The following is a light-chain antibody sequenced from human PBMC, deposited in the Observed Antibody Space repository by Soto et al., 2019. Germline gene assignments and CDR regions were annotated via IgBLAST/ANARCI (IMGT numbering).Light chain of an antibody. CDR2: AAS. Sequence: EIVLTQSPGTLSLSLGERATLSCRASRSVSSSYLAWYQQKPGQAPRLLIYAASSRATGIPDRFSGSGSETDFTLTISRLEPEDFAVYYCQQYDSSPEWTFGQGTKVDIK. V-gene: IGKV3-20*01. CDR1: RSVSSSY. J-gene: IGKJ1*01. CDR3: QQYDSSPEWT.